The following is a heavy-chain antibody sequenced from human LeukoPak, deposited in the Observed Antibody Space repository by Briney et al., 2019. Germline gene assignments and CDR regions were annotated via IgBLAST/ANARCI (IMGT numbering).Heavy chain of an antibody. CDR1: GFTFSSYG. V-gene: IGHV3-30*02. Sequence: GGSLRLSCAASGFTFSSYGMHWVRQAPGKGLEWVAFIRYDGSNKYYADSVKGRFTISRDNSKNTLYLQMNSLRAEDTAVYYCARDSISQAPLWYFDLWGRGTLVTVSS. CDR2: IRYDGSNK. CDR3: ARDSISQAPLWYFDL. J-gene: IGHJ2*01.